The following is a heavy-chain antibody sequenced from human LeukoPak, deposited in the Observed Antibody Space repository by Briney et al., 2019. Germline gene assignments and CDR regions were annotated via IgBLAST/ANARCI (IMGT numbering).Heavy chain of an antibody. CDR3: TRQRGYSSGCLDY. V-gene: IGHV3-49*04. CDR2: IRSKAYGGTT. Sequence: GGSLRLSCTASGFTFGDYAMSWVRQAPGKGLEWVGSIRSKAYGGTTEYAASVKGRFTISRDDSKSIAYLQMNSLKTEDTAVYYCTRQRGYSSGCLDYWGQGTLVTVSS. D-gene: IGHD6-19*01. J-gene: IGHJ4*02. CDR1: GFTFGDYA.